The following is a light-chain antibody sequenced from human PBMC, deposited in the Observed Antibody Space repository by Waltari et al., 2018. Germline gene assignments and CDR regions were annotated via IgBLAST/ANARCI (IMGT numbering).Light chain of an antibody. CDR2: DAS. J-gene: IGKJ2*01. CDR1: RSVSNE. V-gene: IGKV3-11*01. CDR3: QQRFAWPRT. Sequence: EIVLIQSQARMSLSPRQRATLSCRASRSVSNELAWYQQKPGQAPRLLIYDASTRAAGIPARFSGSGSGTDFTLIISSLEPEDFAVYYCQQRFAWPRTFGQGTKLEI.